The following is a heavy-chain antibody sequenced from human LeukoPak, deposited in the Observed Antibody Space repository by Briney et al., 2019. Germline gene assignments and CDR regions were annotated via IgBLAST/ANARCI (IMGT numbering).Heavy chain of an antibody. V-gene: IGHV4-34*01. D-gene: IGHD1-26*01. Sequence: SETLSLTCAVYGGSFSGYYWSWIRQPPGKGLEWIGEINHSGSTNYNPSLKSRVTVSVDTSKTQFSLKLSSVTAADTAVYYCARRSGSYSDYWGQGTLVTVSS. J-gene: IGHJ4*02. CDR3: ARRSGSYSDY. CDR1: GGSFSGYY. CDR2: INHSGST.